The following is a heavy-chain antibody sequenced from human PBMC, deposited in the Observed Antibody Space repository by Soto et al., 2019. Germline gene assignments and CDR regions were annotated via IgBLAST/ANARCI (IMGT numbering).Heavy chain of an antibody. V-gene: IGHV4-30-4*01. D-gene: IGHD3-10*01. CDR2: IYYRGST. Sequence: QVQLQESGPGLVKPSQTLSLTCTVSGGSISSGDYYWSWIRQPPGKGLEWIGYIYYRGSTYYNPSLKSRVTISVDTSKNQFSLKLSSVTAADTAVYYCARGITMVRGVMGGSWFDPWGQGTLFTVSS. CDR1: GGSISSGDYY. CDR3: ARGITMVRGVMGGSWFDP. J-gene: IGHJ5*02.